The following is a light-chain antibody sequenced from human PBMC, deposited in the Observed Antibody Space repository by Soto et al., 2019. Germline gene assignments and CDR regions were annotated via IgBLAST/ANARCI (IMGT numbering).Light chain of an antibody. CDR1: QYISSY. CDR2: GAS. V-gene: IGKV1-16*01. Sequence: DIQMTQYTSSLSASVGDRVTITCWSSQYISSYVNWYQQKPGKAPKFLIYGASDLQSGVPSRFSASGSGKDFTLTISSLQPEDFATYYCQHYSTYPITFGQGTRLEIK. CDR3: QHYSTYPIT. J-gene: IGKJ5*01.